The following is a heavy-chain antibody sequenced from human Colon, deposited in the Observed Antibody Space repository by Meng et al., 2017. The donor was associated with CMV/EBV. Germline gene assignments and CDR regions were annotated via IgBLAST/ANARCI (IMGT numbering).Heavy chain of an antibody. CDR1: GVSISSSGYC. CDR2: IYYTGGT. Sequence: SETLSLTCTVSGVSISSSGYCWSWIRPHPEKGLEWSGYIYYTGGTNYNPSLKSRLPILRDTSENQFSLKLTSVTAADTATYYCARVVIRSGYPYFFDYWGQGALVTVSS. V-gene: IGHV4-31*03. D-gene: IGHD3-3*01. CDR3: ARVVIRSGYPYFFDY. J-gene: IGHJ4*02.